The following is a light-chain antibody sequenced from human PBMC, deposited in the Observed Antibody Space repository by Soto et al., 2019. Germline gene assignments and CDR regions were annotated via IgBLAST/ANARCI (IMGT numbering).Light chain of an antibody. V-gene: IGLV2-14*01. Sequence: QSVLTQPASVSGSPGQSITISCTGTSSDVGGYNYVSWYQQHPGKAPKLMIYEVSNRPSGVSNRFSGSKSGNTASLTISGLQAEDEADYYCSSYTSSVEVVFGGGTKLTVL. J-gene: IGLJ2*01. CDR1: SSDVGGYNY. CDR3: SSYTSSVEVV. CDR2: EVS.